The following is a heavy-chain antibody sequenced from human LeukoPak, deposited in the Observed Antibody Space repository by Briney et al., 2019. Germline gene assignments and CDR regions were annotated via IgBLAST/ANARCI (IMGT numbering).Heavy chain of an antibody. CDR3: ARSTSSYYDTSGSFEY. Sequence: SETLSLTCTVSGGFIGSSSFYWAWIRQTPGKGLEWIGSLAYSGSTYYNSSLKSRVTLSVDAEKNQLSLNLTSVTAADTALFYCARSTSSYYDTSGSFEYWGQGILVTVSS. V-gene: IGHV4-39*01. CDR2: LAYSGST. J-gene: IGHJ4*02. D-gene: IGHD3-22*01. CDR1: GGFIGSSSFY.